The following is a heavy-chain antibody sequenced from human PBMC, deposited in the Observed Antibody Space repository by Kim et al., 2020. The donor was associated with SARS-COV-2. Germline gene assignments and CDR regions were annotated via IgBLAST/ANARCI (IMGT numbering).Heavy chain of an antibody. CDR1: GFTFSNYA. V-gene: IGHV3-23*01. J-gene: IGHJ4*02. D-gene: IGHD2-21*01. CDR3: AKDHSSCVGSSCLLFDY. Sequence: GGSLRLSCAASGFTFSNYAMSWVRQAPGKGLEWVSFISRSGGDTDYADSVTGRFTISRDNSKKTLYLQMNGLRAEDTAVYYCAKDHSSCVGSSCLLFDYWGQGTLVTVSS. CDR2: ISRSGGDT.